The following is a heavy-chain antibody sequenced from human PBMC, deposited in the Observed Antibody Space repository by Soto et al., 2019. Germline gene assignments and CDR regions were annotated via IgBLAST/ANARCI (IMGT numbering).Heavy chain of an antibody. V-gene: IGHV4-30-4*01. CDR3: ARGRGYSYGLDP. J-gene: IGHJ5*02. D-gene: IGHD5-18*01. CDR2: ISYSGTT. CDR1: GDSISSNNNY. Sequence: PSETLSLTCTVPGDSISSNNNYWSWIRQPPGEGLEWIGFISYSGTTSYSPSLKSRVAISLDTSKNQFSLSLSSVTAADTAVYYCARGRGYSYGLDPWGQGTLVTVSS.